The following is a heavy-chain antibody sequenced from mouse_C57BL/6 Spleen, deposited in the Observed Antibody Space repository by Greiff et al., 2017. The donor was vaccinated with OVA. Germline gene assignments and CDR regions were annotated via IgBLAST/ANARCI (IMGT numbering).Heavy chain of an antibody. CDR3: ARGFGGIFNYFDY. CDR2: IYPGDGDT. V-gene: IGHV1-80*01. Sequence: VKLQESGAELVKPGASVKISCKASGYAFSSYWMNWVKQRPGKGLEWIGQIYPGDGDTNYNGKFKGKATLTADKSSSTAYMQLSSLTSEDSAVYFCARGFGGIFNYFDYWGKGTTLTVSS. J-gene: IGHJ2*01. CDR1: GYAFSSYW.